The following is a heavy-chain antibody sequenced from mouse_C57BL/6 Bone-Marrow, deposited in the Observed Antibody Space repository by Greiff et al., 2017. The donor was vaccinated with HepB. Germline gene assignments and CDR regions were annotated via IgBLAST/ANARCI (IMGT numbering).Heavy chain of an antibody. Sequence: QVQLQQSGPELVKPGASVKLSCKASGYTFTSYDINWVKQRPGQGLEWIGWIYPRDGSTKYNEKFKGKATLTVDTSSSTAYMELHSLTSKDSAVYFCARDDGYYPYYAMDYWGQGTSVTVSS. CDR2: IYPRDGST. J-gene: IGHJ4*01. CDR3: ARDDGYYPYYAMDY. CDR1: GYTFTSYD. V-gene: IGHV1-85*01. D-gene: IGHD2-3*01.